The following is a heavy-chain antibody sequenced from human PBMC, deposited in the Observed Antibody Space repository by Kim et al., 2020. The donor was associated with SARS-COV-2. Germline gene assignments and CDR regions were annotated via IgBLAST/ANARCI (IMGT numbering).Heavy chain of an antibody. CDR2: ISYDGSNK. CDR1: GFTFSSYA. CDR3: ARAYSGSYYYGMDV. Sequence: GRSLRLSCAASGFTFSSYAMHWVRQAPGKGLEWVAVISYDGSNKYYADSVKGRFTISRDNSKNTLYLQMNSLRAEDTAVYYCARAYSGSYYYGMDVWGQGTTVTVSS. V-gene: IGHV3-30-3*01. D-gene: IGHD1-26*01. J-gene: IGHJ6*02.